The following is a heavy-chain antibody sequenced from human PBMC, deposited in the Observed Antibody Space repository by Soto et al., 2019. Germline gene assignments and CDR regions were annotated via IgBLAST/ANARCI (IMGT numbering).Heavy chain of an antibody. CDR1: GFTFSSYI. CDR3: AKDWDAITIFGVVTLDAFDI. V-gene: IGHV3-21*04. Sequence: GGSLRLSCAASGFTFSSYIMNWVRQAPGKGLEWVSSISSSSSYIYYADSVKGRFTISRDNAKNTLYLQMNSLRAEDTAVYYCAKDWDAITIFGVVTLDAFDIWGQGTMVTVSS. D-gene: IGHD3-3*01. CDR2: ISSSSSYI. J-gene: IGHJ3*02.